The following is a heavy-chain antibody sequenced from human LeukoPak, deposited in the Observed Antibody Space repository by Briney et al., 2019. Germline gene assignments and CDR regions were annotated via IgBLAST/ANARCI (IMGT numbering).Heavy chain of an antibody. CDR1: GYSFTGYY. J-gene: IGHJ4*02. Sequence: WASVKDSCSASGYSFTGYYMHWVRQAPGQGLEWMGWINPNSGGTNYAQKFQGRVTMTRDTSISTAYMELSRLRSDDTAVYYCASSGDSSGWSPQDYWGQGTLVTVSS. CDR2: INPNSGGT. D-gene: IGHD6-19*01. CDR3: ASSGDSSGWSPQDY. V-gene: IGHV1-2*02.